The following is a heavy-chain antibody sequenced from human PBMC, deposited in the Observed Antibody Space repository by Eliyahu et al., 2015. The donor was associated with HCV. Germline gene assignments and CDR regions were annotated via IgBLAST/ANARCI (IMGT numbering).Heavy chain of an antibody. CDR1: GASMSSYY. Sequence: QVQLQESGPGLVKPSEILSLTCTVSGASMSSYYWSWIRQPPGKGLEWIGYIYSSGTTKYNPSLKSRVTMSVDKSKKQFSLTLNSVTAADTAVYYCAAQLGPSVHWGQGTLVTVSS. CDR2: IYSSGTT. D-gene: IGHD1-1*01. V-gene: IGHV4-59*01. CDR3: AAQLGPSVH. J-gene: IGHJ4*02.